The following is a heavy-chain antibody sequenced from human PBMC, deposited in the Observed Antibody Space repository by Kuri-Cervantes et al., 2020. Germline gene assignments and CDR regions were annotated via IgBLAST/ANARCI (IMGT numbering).Heavy chain of an antibody. D-gene: IGHD4/OR15-4a*01. V-gene: IGHV1-24*01. J-gene: IGHJ3*02. CDR2: FDPEDGET. Sequence: ASVKVSCKVSGYTLTELSMLWVRQAPGKGLEWMGGFDPEDGETIYAQKFQGRVTMTEDTSTDTAYMELSSLRSEDTAVYYCARGGLTMYPYDDFDMWGQGTMVTVSS. CDR3: ARGGLTMYPYDDFDM. CDR1: GYTLTELS.